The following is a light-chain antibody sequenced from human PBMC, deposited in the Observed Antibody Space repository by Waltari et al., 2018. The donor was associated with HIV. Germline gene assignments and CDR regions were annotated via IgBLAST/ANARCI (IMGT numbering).Light chain of an antibody. CDR3: QSYDADNHWV. CDR1: SGGIDSYY. J-gene: IGLJ3*02. Sequence: FMLTQPHSVSESPGKTVTISCGRSSGGIDSYYVQWSQHRPGRAPTTVIFEDHERPSGVPDRFSGSIDISSNSAFLTISGLETEDEADYYCQSYDADNHWVFGGGTKLTVL. CDR2: EDH. V-gene: IGLV6-57*03.